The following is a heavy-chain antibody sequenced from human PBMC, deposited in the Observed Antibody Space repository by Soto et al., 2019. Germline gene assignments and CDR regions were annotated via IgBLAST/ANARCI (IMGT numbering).Heavy chain of an antibody. CDR1: GGSISSYY. CDR3: ATLRDSSSSVDY. Sequence: SETLSLTCTVSGGSISSYYWSWIRQPPGKGLEWIGYIYYSGSTNYKPSLKSRVTISVDTSKNPFSLKLSSVTAADTAVYYCATLRDSSSSVDYWGQGTLVTVSS. CDR2: IYYSGST. D-gene: IGHD6-6*01. J-gene: IGHJ4*02. V-gene: IGHV4-59*01.